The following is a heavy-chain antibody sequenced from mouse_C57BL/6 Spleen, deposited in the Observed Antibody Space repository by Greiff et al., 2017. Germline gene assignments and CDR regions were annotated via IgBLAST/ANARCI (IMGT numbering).Heavy chain of an antibody. V-gene: IGHV1-69*01. D-gene: IGHD1-1*01. CDR3: ARRVTTGGFAY. J-gene: IGHJ3*01. Sequence: VQLQQSGAELVMPGASVKLSCKASGYTFTSYWMHWVKQRPGQGLEWIGEIDPSDSYTNYNQKFKGKSTLTVDKSSSTAYMQLSSLTSEDSAVYYCARRVTTGGFAYWGQGTLVTVSA. CDR1: GYTFTSYW. CDR2: IDPSDSYT.